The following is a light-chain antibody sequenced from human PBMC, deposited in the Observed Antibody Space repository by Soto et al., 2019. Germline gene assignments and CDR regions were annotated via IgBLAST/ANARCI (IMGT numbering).Light chain of an antibody. J-gene: IGLJ1*01. Sequence: QSVLXEPASVSGSPGQSITISCTGTSSDVGSYNLVPWYQQHPGKAPKLMIYEGSKRPSGVSNRFSGSKSGNTASLTISGLQAEDEADYYCCSYAGSSTYVFGTGTKVTVL. CDR3: CSYAGSSTYV. CDR1: SSDVGSYNL. V-gene: IGLV2-23*01. CDR2: EGS.